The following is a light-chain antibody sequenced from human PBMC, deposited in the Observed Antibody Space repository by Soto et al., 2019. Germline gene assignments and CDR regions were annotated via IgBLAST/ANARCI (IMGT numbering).Light chain of an antibody. V-gene: IGLV2-14*01. Sequence: QSALTQPASVSGSPGQSITISCTGTSSDVGGYNYVSWSQQHPGKAPKLMIYDVSNRPSGVSNRFSGSKSGNTASLTISGLQAEDEADYYCSSYTSSSFYVFGTGTKVTVL. CDR2: DVS. CDR3: SSYTSSSFYV. CDR1: SSDVGGYNY. J-gene: IGLJ1*01.